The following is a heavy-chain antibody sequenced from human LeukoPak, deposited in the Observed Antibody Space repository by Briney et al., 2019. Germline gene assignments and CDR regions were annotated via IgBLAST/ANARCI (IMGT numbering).Heavy chain of an antibody. J-gene: IGHJ3*02. D-gene: IGHD6-13*01. CDR2: ISSSSLYI. CDR1: GFTFSSYS. V-gene: IGHV3-21*01. Sequence: GGSLRLSCAASGFTFSSYSMNWVRQAPGKGLEWVSSISSSSLYIYYADSVKGRFTISRDNAKNSLYLQMNSLRAEDTAVYYCAVGYLDASDIWGQGTMVTVSS. CDR3: AVGYLDASDI.